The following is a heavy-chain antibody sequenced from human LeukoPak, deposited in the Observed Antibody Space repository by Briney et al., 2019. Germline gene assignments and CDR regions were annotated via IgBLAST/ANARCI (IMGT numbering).Heavy chain of an antibody. J-gene: IGHJ4*02. V-gene: IGHV1-2*06. CDR2: INPNSGGT. D-gene: IGHD3-3*01. CDR1: GYTFTGYY. CDR3: ARGLEWLPTDY. Sequence: GASVKVSCKASGYTFTGYYMHWVRQAPGQGLEWMGRINPNSGGTNYARKFQGRVTMTRDTSISTAYMELSRLRSDDTAVYYCARGLEWLPTDYWGQGTLVTVSS.